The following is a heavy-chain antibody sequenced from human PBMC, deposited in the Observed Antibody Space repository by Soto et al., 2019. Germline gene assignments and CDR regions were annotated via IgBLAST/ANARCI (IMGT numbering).Heavy chain of an antibody. CDR3: ARDAYCGGDCHIRPGYYYYYMDV. Sequence: ESGGGVVQPGRSLRLSCAASGFTFSSYGMHWVRQAPGKGLEWVAVIWYDGSNKYYADSVKGRFTISRDNSKNTLYLQMNSLRAEDTAVYYCARDAYCGGDCHIRPGYYYYYMDVWGKGTTVTVSS. J-gene: IGHJ6*03. CDR2: IWYDGSNK. D-gene: IGHD2-21*01. V-gene: IGHV3-33*01. CDR1: GFTFSSYG.